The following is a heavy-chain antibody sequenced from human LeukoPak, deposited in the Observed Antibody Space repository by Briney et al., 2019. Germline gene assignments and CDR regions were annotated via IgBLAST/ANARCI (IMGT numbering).Heavy chain of an antibody. CDR3: ARDEGKSRDAYYYDSSGYYDY. V-gene: IGHV1-2*06. D-gene: IGHD3-22*01. CDR1: GYTFTGYY. CDR2: INPNSGGT. J-gene: IGHJ4*02. Sequence: ASVKVSCKASGYTFTGYYMHWVRQAPGQGLEWMGRINPNSGGTNYAPTFQGRVTMTRDTSISTAYMELSRLRSDDTAVYYCARDEGKSRDAYYYDSSGYYDYWGQGTLVTVSS.